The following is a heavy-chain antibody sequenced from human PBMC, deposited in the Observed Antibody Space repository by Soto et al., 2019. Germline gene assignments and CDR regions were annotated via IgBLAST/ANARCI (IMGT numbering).Heavy chain of an antibody. Sequence: EVQLVESGGGLVQPGGSLKLSCEASGFASSSYSLNWVGQAPGKGLEWVSYISGSSRTTSYADSVKGRFTISRDTTKKSLFLQMNSLTDEDTAVYYCARSYNDYGCFDDWGQGALVTVSP. J-gene: IGHJ4*02. CDR3: ARSYNDYGCFDD. CDR2: ISGSSRTT. V-gene: IGHV3-48*02. CDR1: GFASSSYS. D-gene: IGHD4-17*01.